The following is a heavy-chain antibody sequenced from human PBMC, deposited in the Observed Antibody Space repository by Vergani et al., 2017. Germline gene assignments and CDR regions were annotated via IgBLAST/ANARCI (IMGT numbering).Heavy chain of an antibody. D-gene: IGHD6-13*01. J-gene: IGHJ6*02. CDR3: ARKYSSSWYGGDGMDV. CDR2: ISSSSSYT. V-gene: IGHV3-11*05. CDR1: GFTFSDYY. Sequence: QVQLVESGGGLVKPGGSLRLSCAASGFTFSDYYMSWIRQAPGKGLEWVSYISSSSSYTNYADSVKGRFTISRDNAKNSLYLQMNSRRAEDTAVYYCARKYSSSWYGGDGMDVWGQGTTVTVSS.